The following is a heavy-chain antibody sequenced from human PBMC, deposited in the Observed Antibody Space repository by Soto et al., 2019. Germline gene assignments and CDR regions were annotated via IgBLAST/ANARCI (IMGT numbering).Heavy chain of an antibody. CDR3: VRDGTKTLRDWFNP. CDR1: GASISGFY. V-gene: IGHV4-4*07. D-gene: IGHD1-1*01. Sequence: PSETLSLTCTVSGASISGFYWSWIRKSAGKGLEWIGRIYATGTTDYNPSLKSRVMMSVDTSKKQFSLKLRSVTAADTAVYYCVRDGTKTLRDWFNPWGQGISVTVSS. CDR2: IYATGTT. J-gene: IGHJ5*02.